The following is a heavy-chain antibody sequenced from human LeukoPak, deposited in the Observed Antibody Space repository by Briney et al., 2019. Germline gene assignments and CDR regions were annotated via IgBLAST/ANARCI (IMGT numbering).Heavy chain of an antibody. V-gene: IGHV4-59*11. CDR1: GGSISSRY. D-gene: IGHD2-8*01. CDR3: AREISYCTNGVCYSVWFDP. Sequence: PSETLSLTCTVSGGSISSRYWSWIRQPPGKGLEWIGYIYYSGSTNYNPSLKSRVTISVDTSKNQFSLKLSSVTAADTAVYYCAREISYCTNGVCYSVWFDPWGQGTLVTVSS. J-gene: IGHJ5*02. CDR2: IYYSGST.